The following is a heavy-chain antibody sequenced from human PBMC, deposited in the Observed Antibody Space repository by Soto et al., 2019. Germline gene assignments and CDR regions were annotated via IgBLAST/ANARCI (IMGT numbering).Heavy chain of an antibody. Sequence: ASVKVSCKSSGYPFTHYGITWVRQAPAQGLEWMGWISAYNGNTNFAQKLQGRVTMTTDTSTSTAYMELRSLRSDDTAVYYCARVVATVAGPYGMDVWGQGTTVTVSS. J-gene: IGHJ6*02. V-gene: IGHV1-18*01. CDR1: GYPFTHYG. CDR3: ARVVATVAGPYGMDV. CDR2: ISAYNGNT. D-gene: IGHD6-19*01.